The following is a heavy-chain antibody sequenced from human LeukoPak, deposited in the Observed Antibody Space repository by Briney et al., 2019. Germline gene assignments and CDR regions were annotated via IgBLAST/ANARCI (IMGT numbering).Heavy chain of an antibody. CDR3: ARGGVGTYYFDY. J-gene: IGHJ4*02. CDR2: INHSGST. CDR1: GGSFSGYY. Sequence: PSETLSLTCAVYGGSFSGYYWSWIRQPPGKGLEWIGEINHSGSTNYNPSLKSRVTISVDTSKNQFSLKLSSVTAADTAVYYCARGGVGTYYFDYWGQGTLVTVSS. V-gene: IGHV4-34*01. D-gene: IGHD3-3*01.